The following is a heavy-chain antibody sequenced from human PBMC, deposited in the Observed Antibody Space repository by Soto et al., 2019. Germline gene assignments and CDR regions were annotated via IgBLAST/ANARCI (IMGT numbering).Heavy chain of an antibody. CDR2: IYYSGST. CDR3: ARDWNSGYATKFDP. CDR1: GGSVSSGSYY. Sequence: KPSETLSLTCTVSGGSVSSGSYYWSWIRQPPGKGLEWIGYIYYSGSTNYNPSLKSRVTISVDTSKNQFSLKLSSVTAADTAVYYCARDWNSGYATKFDPWGQGTLVTVSS. V-gene: IGHV4-61*01. J-gene: IGHJ5*02. D-gene: IGHD5-12*01.